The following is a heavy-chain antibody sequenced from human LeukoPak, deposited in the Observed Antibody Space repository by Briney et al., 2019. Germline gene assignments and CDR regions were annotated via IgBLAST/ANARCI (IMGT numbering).Heavy chain of an antibody. J-gene: IGHJ4*02. V-gene: IGHV3-66*02. D-gene: IGHD3-10*01. Sequence: GGCLRLSCAASAFTVSSNYMSSVRQAPGKGLEWVSVIYSGGSTYYADSVKGRFTISRDNSKNTLYLQMNSLRAEDTAVYYCVLTRSTGLYYYSSGSSISSDDYWRQGTLVTVSS. CDR2: IYSGGST. CDR3: VLTRSTGLYYYSSGSSISSDDY. CDR1: AFTVSSNY.